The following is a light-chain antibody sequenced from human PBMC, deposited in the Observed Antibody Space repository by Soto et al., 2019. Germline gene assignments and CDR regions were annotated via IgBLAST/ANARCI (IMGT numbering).Light chain of an antibody. CDR3: SSYTNINTRACV. CDR1: SGDIGSYNR. V-gene: IGLV2-14*01. Sequence: QSVLTQPASVSXXXGQSITISCTGTSGDIGSYNRVSWYQQHPGKAPKLIIYEVTDRPSGVSNRFSGSKSGNTASLTISGLQAEDEAEYYCSSYTNINTRACVFGTGTKLTVL. CDR2: EVT. J-gene: IGLJ1*01.